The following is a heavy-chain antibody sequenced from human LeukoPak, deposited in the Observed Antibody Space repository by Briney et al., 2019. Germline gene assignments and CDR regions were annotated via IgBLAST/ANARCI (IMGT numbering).Heavy chain of an antibody. CDR1: GFTFSDYY. J-gene: IGHJ4*02. V-gene: IGHV3-11*06. CDR3: ARDGYSYGDEAGFDY. Sequence: PGGSLRLSCAASGFTFSDYYMSWIRQAPGKGLEWVSYISSSSYTNYADSAKGRFTISRDNAKNSLYLQMNSLRAEDTAVYYCARDGYSYGDEAGFDYWGQGTLVTVSS. CDR2: ISSSSYT. D-gene: IGHD5-18*01.